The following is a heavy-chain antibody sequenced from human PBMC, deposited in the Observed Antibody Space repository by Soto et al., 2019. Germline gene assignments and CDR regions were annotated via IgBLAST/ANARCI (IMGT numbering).Heavy chain of an antibody. V-gene: IGHV3-53*02. CDR3: AREIIAAAGTFDY. CDR1: GITVSSNY. D-gene: IGHD6-13*01. J-gene: IGHJ4*02. CDR2: MYSGGST. Sequence: VQLVETGGGLIQPGGSLRLSCAASGITVSSNYMSWVRQAPGKGLEWVSVMYSGGSTDYADSVRGRFTISRDSSKNTLYLQMNSLRAEDTAEYYCAREIIAAAGTFDYWGQGTLVTVSS.